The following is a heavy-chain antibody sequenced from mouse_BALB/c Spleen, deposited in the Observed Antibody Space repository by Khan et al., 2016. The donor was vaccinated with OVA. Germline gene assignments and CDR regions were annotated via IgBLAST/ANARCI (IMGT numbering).Heavy chain of an antibody. CDR2: ISYSGRT. CDR3: ARSDTSTTVVATDFDY. CDR1: GYSITSDYA. Sequence: EVQLQESGPGLVKPSQSLSLTCTVTGYSITSDYAWNWIRQLPGNKLEWMGNISYSGRTSYNPSLKSRFSITRDTSKNPVFLQLNSVTTEDTATXYCARSDTSTTVVATDFDYWGQGTTLTVSS. D-gene: IGHD1-1*01. V-gene: IGHV3-2*02. J-gene: IGHJ2*01.